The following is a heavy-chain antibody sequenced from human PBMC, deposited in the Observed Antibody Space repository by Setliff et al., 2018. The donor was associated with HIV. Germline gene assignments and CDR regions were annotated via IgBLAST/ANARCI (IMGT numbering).Heavy chain of an antibody. J-gene: IGHJ3*02. V-gene: IGHV3-30*02. Sequence: GGSLRLSCVASGFTFSIYNMHWVRQIPGKGLEWVAFIAYDGSSKFYIDSNKGRFTISRDNPKKTVYLQMSSLRPEDTAVYQCVRDRGSGSFAFDIWGQGTKVTVSS. CDR1: GFTFSIYN. D-gene: IGHD1-26*01. CDR3: VRDRGSGSFAFDI. CDR2: IAYDGSSK.